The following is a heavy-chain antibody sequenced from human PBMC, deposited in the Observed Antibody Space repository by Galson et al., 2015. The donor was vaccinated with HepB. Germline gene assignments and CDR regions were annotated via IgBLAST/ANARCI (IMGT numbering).Heavy chain of an antibody. CDR1: GGSISSYY. Sequence: SETLSLTCTVSGGSISSYYWSWIRQPPGKGLEWIGYIYYSGSTNYNPSLKSRVTISVDTSKNQFSLKLSSVTAADTAVYYCARGNILTGYYRGWFDPWGQGTLVTVSS. V-gene: IGHV4-59*01. CDR2: IYYSGST. D-gene: IGHD3-9*01. CDR3: ARGNILTGYYRGWFDP. J-gene: IGHJ5*02.